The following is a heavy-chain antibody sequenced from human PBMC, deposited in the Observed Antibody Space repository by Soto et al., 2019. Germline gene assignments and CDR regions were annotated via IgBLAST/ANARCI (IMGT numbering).Heavy chain of an antibody. V-gene: IGHV4-4*07. J-gene: IGHJ6*02. CDR2: IYTSGST. CDR1: GGSISSYY. Sequence: PSETLSLTCTVSGGSISSYYWSWIRQPAGKGLEWIGRIYTSGSTNYNPSLKTRVTMSVDTSQNQFSLKLSSVTAADTAVYYCARGGYDFWSIGNGMDVWGQGTTVTVSS. D-gene: IGHD3-3*01. CDR3: ARGGYDFWSIGNGMDV.